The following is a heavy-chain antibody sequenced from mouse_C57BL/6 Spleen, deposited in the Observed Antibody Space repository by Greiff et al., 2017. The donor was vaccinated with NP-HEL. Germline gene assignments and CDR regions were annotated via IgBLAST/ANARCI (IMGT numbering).Heavy chain of an antibody. CDR2: IYPGDGDT. Sequence: QVQLKESGPELVKPGASVKISCKASGYAFSSSWMNWVKQRPGQGLEWIGRIYPGDGDTNYNGKFKGKATLTADKSSSTAYMQLSSLTSEDSAVYFCARRSYDYGEWYFDVWGTGTTVTVSS. J-gene: IGHJ1*03. CDR1: GYAFSSSW. CDR3: ARRSYDYGEWYFDV. V-gene: IGHV1-82*01. D-gene: IGHD2-4*01.